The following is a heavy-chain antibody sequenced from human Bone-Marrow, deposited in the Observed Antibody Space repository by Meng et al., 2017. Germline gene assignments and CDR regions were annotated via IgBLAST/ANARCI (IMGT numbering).Heavy chain of an antibody. Sequence: GESLKISCAASGFTFSDYYMSWIRQAPGKGLEWVSYISSSGSTIYYADSVKGRFTISRDNATNSLYLQMNSLRAEDTAVYYCARVGAYGSGSYYNVRYYYYGMDVWGQGTTVTVSS. V-gene: IGHV3-11*04. J-gene: IGHJ6*02. CDR1: GFTFSDYY. CDR2: ISSSGSTI. D-gene: IGHD3-10*01. CDR3: ARVGAYGSGSYYNVRYYYYGMDV.